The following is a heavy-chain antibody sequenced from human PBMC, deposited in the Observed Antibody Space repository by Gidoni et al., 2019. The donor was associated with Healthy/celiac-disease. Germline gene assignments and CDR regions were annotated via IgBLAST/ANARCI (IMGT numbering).Heavy chain of an antibody. CDR2: IYYSGST. CDR3: ARDGGYSGYYYYGMDV. J-gene: IGHJ6*02. V-gene: IGHV4-59*01. CDR1: GGSISSYY. D-gene: IGHD6-13*01. Sequence: QVQLQASGPGLVKPSETLSLTCTVSGGSISSYYRSWIRQPPGKGLEWIGYIYYSGSTNYNPSLKSRVTISVDTSKNQFSLKLSSVTAADTAVYYCARDGGYSGYYYYGMDVWGQGTTVTVSS.